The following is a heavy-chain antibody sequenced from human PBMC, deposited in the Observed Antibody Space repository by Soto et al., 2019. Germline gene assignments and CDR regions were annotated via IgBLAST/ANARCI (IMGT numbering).Heavy chain of an antibody. CDR2: IDPSDSYT. D-gene: IGHD4-17*01. Sequence: PGESLKISCKGSGYSLTSYWISWVRQMPGKDLEWMGRIDPSDSYTNYSPSFQGHVTISADKSISTAYLQWTSLKASDTAMYYCATVTIYYYYYGMDVWGQGTTVTV. CDR3: ATVTIYYYYYGMDV. J-gene: IGHJ6*02. CDR1: GYSLTSYW. V-gene: IGHV5-10-1*01.